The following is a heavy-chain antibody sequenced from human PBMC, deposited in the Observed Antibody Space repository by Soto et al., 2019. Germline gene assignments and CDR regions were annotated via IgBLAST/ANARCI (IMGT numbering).Heavy chain of an antibody. D-gene: IGHD5-18*01. Sequence: GSLRLSCTPSGLSFSVYSICWVRQAPGKGLEWVANINKNGGETYYVYSVKGRFTISRDNAKKSLYPQMQSLRAEDTAVYYCARPWDTAMVATLNHWGQGTLVTVSS. CDR1: GLSFSVYS. CDR2: INKNGGET. V-gene: IGHV3-7*03. CDR3: ARPWDTAMVATLNH. J-gene: IGHJ5*02.